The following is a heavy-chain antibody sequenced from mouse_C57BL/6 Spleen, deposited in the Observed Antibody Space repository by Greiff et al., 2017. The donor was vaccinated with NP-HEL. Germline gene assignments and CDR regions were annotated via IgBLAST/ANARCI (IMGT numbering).Heavy chain of an antibody. CDR1: GFTFSDYG. CDR3: AREDYYDYSYYAMDY. J-gene: IGHJ4*01. D-gene: IGHD2-4*01. V-gene: IGHV5-17*01. CDR2: LSSGSSTI. Sequence: EVHLVESGGGLVQPGGSLKLSCAASGFTFSDYGMHWVRQAPEKGLEWVAYLSSGSSTIYYADTVKGRFTISRDNAKNTLCLQMTRLRSEDTAMYYCAREDYYDYSYYAMDYWGQGTSVTVSS.